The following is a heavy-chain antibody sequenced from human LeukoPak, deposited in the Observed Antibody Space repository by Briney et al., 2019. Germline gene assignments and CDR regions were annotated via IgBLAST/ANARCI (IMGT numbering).Heavy chain of an antibody. J-gene: IGHJ4*02. CDR1: GGSISSSSYY. CDR2: IYYSGST. V-gene: IGHV4-39*01. D-gene: IGHD3-16*01. Sequence: PSETLSLTCTVSGGSISSSSYYWGWIRQPPGKGLEWIGSIYYSGSTYYNPSLKSRVTISVDTSKNQFSLKLSSVTAADTAVYYCARGHDYIWGMSGYWGQGTLVTVSS. CDR3: ARGHDYIWGMSGY.